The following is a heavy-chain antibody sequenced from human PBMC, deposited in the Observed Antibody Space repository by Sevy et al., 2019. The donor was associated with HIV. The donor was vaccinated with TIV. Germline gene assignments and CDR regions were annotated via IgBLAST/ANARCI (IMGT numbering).Heavy chain of an antibody. CDR3: ARDRSLYSGLENDAFDI. D-gene: IGHD6-19*01. CDR1: GFTFSSYS. Sequence: GGSLRLSCAASGFTFSSYSMNWVRQAPGKGLEWVSSISSSSSYIYYEDSVKGRFTISRDKAKNSLYLQRNSLRAEDTALYYCARDRSLYSGLENDAFDIWGQGTMVTVSS. CDR2: ISSSSSYI. J-gene: IGHJ3*02. V-gene: IGHV3-21*01.